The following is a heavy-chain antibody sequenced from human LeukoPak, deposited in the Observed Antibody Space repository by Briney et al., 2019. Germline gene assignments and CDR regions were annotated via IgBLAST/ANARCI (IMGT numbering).Heavy chain of an antibody. CDR2: IWYDGSNK. CDR1: GFTFSSYG. D-gene: IGHD3-16*01. V-gene: IGHV3-33*06. CDR3: AKVGVWPRWFDP. Sequence: PGGSLRHSCAASGFTFSSYGMHWVRQAPGKGLEWVAVIWYDGSNKYYADSVKGRFTISRDNSKNTLYLQMNSLRADDTAIYYCAKVGVWPRWFDPWGQGTLVTVSS. J-gene: IGHJ5*02.